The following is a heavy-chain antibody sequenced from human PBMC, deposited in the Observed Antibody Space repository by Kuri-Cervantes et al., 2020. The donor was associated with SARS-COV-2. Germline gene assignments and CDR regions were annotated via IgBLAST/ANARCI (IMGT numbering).Heavy chain of an antibody. V-gene: IGHV1-69*04. CDR2: IIPILGTA. CDR1: GGTFSSCA. Sequence: GGSLRLSCKASGGTFSSCAISWVRQAPGQGLEWMGRIIPILGTANYAQKFQGRVTITADKSTSTAYMELSSLRSEDTAVYYCARGRAAAERPYWYFDLWGRGTLVTVSS. J-gene: IGHJ2*01. CDR3: ARGRAAAERPYWYFDL. D-gene: IGHD6-13*01.